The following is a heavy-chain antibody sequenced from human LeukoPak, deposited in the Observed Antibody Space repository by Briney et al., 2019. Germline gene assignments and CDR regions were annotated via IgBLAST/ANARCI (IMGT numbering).Heavy chain of an antibody. CDR2: INPNSGGT. D-gene: IGHD3-16*01. Sequence: ASVKVSCKASGYTFTDYYIHWVRQAPGQGLEWMAWINPNSGGTDYAQNFQGRVTMTRDTSISTAYMELSRLRSDDTAVYYCARDYVGDNWFDPWGQGTLVTVSS. CDR3: ARDYVGDNWFDP. V-gene: IGHV1-2*02. J-gene: IGHJ5*02. CDR1: GYTFTDYY.